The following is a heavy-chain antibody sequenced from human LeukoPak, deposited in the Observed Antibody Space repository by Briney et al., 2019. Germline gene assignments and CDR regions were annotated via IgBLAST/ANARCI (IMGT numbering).Heavy chain of an antibody. Sequence: PGASLRLSCAASGFTFSSYAMSWVRPAPGQELEWVSAISGSGGSKYYADSVKGRFTISRDNSKNTLYLQMDSLRAEDTAVYYCAKRDCSTSCYSYYFDYWGRGTLVTVSS. CDR1: GFTFSSYA. J-gene: IGHJ4*02. CDR2: ISGSGGSK. CDR3: AKRDCSTSCYSYYFDY. V-gene: IGHV3-23*01. D-gene: IGHD2-2*02.